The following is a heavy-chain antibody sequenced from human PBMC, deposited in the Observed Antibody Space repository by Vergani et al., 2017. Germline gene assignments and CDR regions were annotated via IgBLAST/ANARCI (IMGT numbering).Heavy chain of an antibody. J-gene: IGHJ4*02. D-gene: IGHD3-22*01. CDR2: ISGSGVSA. V-gene: IGHV3-23*01. Sequence: EVQLLESGGGLVQPGGSLRLTCAASEFTFSNYAMNWVRQAPGKGLEWVSGISGSGVSAYYTDSVKGRFTISRDNSKNTLYLQMNSLRAEDTAVYYCARVGDSSGYGPVSYWGQGTLVTVSS. CDR3: ARVGDSSGYGPVSY. CDR1: EFTFSNYA.